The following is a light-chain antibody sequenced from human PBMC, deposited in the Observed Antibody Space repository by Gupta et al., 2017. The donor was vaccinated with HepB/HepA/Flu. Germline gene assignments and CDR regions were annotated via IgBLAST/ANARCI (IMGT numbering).Light chain of an antibody. V-gene: IGLV1-51*02. CDR1: TSNIGNNY. CDR2: QND. J-gene: IGLJ2*01. Sequence: QSVLTQPPSVSAAPGQTVTISCSGTTSNIGNNYVSWYQHLPGTAPQLLISQNDKRPSGIPDRFSGSKSGTSATLGITGLQTGDEADYHCGTWDTSLKTVVFGGGTKLTVL. CDR3: GTWDTSLKTVV.